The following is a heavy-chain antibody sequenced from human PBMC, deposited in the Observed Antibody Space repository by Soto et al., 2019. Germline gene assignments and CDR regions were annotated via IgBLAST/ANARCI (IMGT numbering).Heavy chain of an antibody. CDR1: GYTFTSYY. CDR2: INAGNGST. CDR3: ARDHCSTSCYEGPDY. Sequence: GASVKVSCKASGYTFTSYYMHWVRQAPGQRLEWMGRINAGNGSTKYSQKFQGRVTITRDTSASTAYMELSSLRSEDTAVYYCARDHCSTSCYEGPDYWGQGTLVTVSS. J-gene: IGHJ4*02. V-gene: IGHV1-3*01. D-gene: IGHD2-2*01.